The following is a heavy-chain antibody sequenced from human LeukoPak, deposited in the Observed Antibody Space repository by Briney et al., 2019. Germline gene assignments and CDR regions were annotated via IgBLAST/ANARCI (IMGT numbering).Heavy chain of an antibody. V-gene: IGHV4-34*01. Sequence: PSETLSLTCAVYGGSFSGYYWSWIRQPPGKGLEWIGEINHSGSTNYNPSLKSRVTISVDTSKNQFSLKLSSVTAADTAVYYCARPSYYYDILTWRGHRQRGGWFDPWGQGTLVTVSS. CDR3: ARPSYYYDILTWRGHRQRGGWFDP. J-gene: IGHJ5*02. CDR1: GGSFSGYY. D-gene: IGHD3-9*01. CDR2: INHSGST.